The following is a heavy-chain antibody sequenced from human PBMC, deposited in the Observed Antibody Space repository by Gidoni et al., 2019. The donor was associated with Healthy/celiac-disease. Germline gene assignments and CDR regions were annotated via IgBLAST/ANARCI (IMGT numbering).Heavy chain of an antibody. CDR1: GSNFHGYY. CDR2: INPNSGGT. V-gene: IGHV1-2*02. CDR3: ARGAELWFGELSEGDNWFDP. J-gene: IGHJ5*02. D-gene: IGHD3-10*01. Sequence: QVQLVQSGAEVKKPGASVKVSCKASGSNFHGYYMPWLRQAPGQGLEGMGWINPNSGGTNYAQKFQGRVTMTRETSISTAYMELSRLRSDDTAVYYCARGAELWFGELSEGDNWFDPWGQGTLVTVSS.